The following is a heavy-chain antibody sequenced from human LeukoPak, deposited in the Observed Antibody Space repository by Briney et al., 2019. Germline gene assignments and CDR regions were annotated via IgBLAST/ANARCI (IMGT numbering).Heavy chain of an antibody. CDR3: AREEGPYCTNGVCHNWFDP. J-gene: IGHJ5*02. D-gene: IGHD2-8*01. Sequence: GASVTVSCTASGYTFTSYAISWVRQAPGQGLEWMGGIIPIFGTANYAQKFQGRVTITADESTSTAYMELSSLRSEDTAVYYCAREEGPYCTNGVCHNWFDPWGQGTLVTVSS. CDR2: IIPIFGTA. V-gene: IGHV1-69*13. CDR1: GYTFTSYA.